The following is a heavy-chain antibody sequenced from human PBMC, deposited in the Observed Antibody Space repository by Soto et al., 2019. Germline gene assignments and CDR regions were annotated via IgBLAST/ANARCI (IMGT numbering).Heavy chain of an antibody. D-gene: IGHD6-19*01. Sequence: SLRLSCAASGFTFSSYGMHWVRQAPGKGLEWVAVISYDGSNKYYADSVKGRFTISRDNSKNTLYLQMNSLRAEDTAVYYCAKDRNRVRFSAGNDYWGPGTLVTVSS. CDR1: GFTFSSYG. J-gene: IGHJ4*02. CDR2: ISYDGSNK. V-gene: IGHV3-30*18. CDR3: AKDRNRVRFSAGNDY.